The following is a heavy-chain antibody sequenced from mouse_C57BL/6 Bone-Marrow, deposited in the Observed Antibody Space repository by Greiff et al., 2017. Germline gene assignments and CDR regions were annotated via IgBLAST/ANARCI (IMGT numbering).Heavy chain of an antibody. Sequence: VKLQQPGAELVKPGASVKLSCKASGYTFTSYWMHWVKQRPGQGLEWIGMINPNSGSTNYNEKFKSKATLTVAKSSSTAYMQLSSLTSEDSAVYYCARLGGYYVYYYAMDYWGQGTSVTVSS. D-gene: IGHD2-3*01. CDR2: INPNSGST. J-gene: IGHJ4*01. CDR1: GYTFTSYW. V-gene: IGHV1-64*01. CDR3: ARLGGYYVYYYAMDY.